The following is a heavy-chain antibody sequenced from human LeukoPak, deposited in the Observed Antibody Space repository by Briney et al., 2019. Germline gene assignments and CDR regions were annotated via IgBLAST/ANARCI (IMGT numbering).Heavy chain of an antibody. J-gene: IGHJ6*02. CDR2: INHSGST. CDR3: ARGYHDFWSGYTRVPRSGYYYGMDV. D-gene: IGHD3-3*01. V-gene: IGHV4-34*01. CDR1: GGSFSGYY. Sequence: SETLSLTCAVYGGSFSGYYWSWIRQPPGKGLEWIGEINHSGSTNYNPSLKSRVTISVDTSKNQFSLKLSSVTAADTAVYYCARGYHDFWSGYTRVPRSGYYYGMDVWGQGTTVTVSS.